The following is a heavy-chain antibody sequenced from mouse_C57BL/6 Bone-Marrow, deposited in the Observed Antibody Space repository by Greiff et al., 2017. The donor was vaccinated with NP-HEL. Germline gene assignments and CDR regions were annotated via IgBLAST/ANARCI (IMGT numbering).Heavy chain of an antibody. Sequence: EVHLVESGGGLVQPGGSLSLSCAASGFTFTDYYMSWVRQPPGKALEWLGLIRNKANGYTTEYSASVKGRFTISRDNSQSILYLQMNALRAEDSATYYCARYTTVVATWYFDVWGTGTTVTVSS. CDR3: ARYTTVVATWYFDV. J-gene: IGHJ1*03. CDR1: GFTFTDYY. CDR2: IRNKANGYTT. D-gene: IGHD1-1*01. V-gene: IGHV7-3*01.